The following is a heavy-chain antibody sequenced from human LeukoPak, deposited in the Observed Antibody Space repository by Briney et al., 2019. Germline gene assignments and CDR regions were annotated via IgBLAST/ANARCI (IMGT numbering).Heavy chain of an antibody. CDR1: GGSISSYY. V-gene: IGHV4-59*01. CDR3: ARERAGYFDY. J-gene: IGHJ4*02. Sequence: SETLSLTCTVSGGSISSYYWSWIRQPPGKGLEWIGYIYYSGSTNYNPSLKSRVTISVDTSKNQFSLKLSSVTAADTAVYYCARERAGYFDYWGQGTLGTVSS. CDR2: IYYSGST.